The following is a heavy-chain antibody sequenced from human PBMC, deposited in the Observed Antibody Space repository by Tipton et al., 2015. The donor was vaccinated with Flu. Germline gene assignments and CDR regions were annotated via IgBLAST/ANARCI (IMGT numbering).Heavy chain of an antibody. CDR3: AKDRKIVVVFDAFDI. J-gene: IGHJ3*02. CDR1: GFTFSSYA. CDR2: ISGSGGST. V-gene: IGHV3-23*01. Sequence: SLILSCAASGFTFSSYAMSWVRQAPGKGLEWVSAISGSGGSTYYADSVKGRFTISRDNSKNTLYLQMNSLRAEDTAVYYCAKDRKIVVVFDAFDIWGQGTMVTVSS. D-gene: IGHD3-22*01.